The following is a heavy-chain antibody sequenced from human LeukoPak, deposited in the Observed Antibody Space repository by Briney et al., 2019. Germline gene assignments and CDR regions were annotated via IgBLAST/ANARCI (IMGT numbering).Heavy chain of an antibody. V-gene: IGHV3-23*01. CDR1: EFTFSSYA. D-gene: IGHD5-12*01. J-gene: IGHJ4*02. CDR3: AKERTGIVATAGDY. Sequence: GGSLRLSCAASEFTFSSYAMNWVRQAPGKGLEWVSSISGRGGSTYYADTVKGRFTISRDNSKNTLYLQMNSLRAEDTAVYYCAKERTGIVATAGDYWGQGTLVTVSS. CDR2: ISGRGGST.